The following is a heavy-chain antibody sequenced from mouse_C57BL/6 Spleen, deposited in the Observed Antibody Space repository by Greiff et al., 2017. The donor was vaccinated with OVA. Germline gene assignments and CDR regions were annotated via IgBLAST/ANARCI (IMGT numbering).Heavy chain of an antibody. V-gene: IGHV14-4*01. CDR2: IDPEIGDT. D-gene: IGHD2-4*01. Sequence: VQLQQSGAELVRPGASVKLSCTASGFNIKDDYMHWVKQRPEQGLEWIGWIDPEIGDTEYASKFQGKATITADTSSNTAYLQLSSRTAEDTAVYYCTTRRFGYDDDGFAYWGQGTLVTVSA. CDR1: GFNIKDDY. J-gene: IGHJ3*01. CDR3: TTRRFGYDDDGFAY.